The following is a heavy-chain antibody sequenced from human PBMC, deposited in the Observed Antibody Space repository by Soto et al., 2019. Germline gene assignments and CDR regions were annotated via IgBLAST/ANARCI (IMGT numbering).Heavy chain of an antibody. CDR2: INHSGST. D-gene: IGHD3-22*01. CDR3: ARASLYYYDSSGYWNY. V-gene: IGHV4-34*01. Sequence: SETLSLTCAVYGGSFSGYYWSWIRQPPGKGLEWIGEINHSGSTNYNPSLKSRVTISVDTSKNQFSLKLSSVTAADTAVYYCARASLYYYDSSGYWNYWGQGTLVT. J-gene: IGHJ4*02. CDR1: GGSFSGYY.